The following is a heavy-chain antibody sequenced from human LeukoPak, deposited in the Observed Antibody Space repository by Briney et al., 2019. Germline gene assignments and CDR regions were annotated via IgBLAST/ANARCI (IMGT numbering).Heavy chain of an antibody. CDR2: ISGSGGST. V-gene: IGHV3-23*01. J-gene: IGHJ4*02. CDR1: GFTFSSCA. D-gene: IGHD1-26*01. CDR3: ARDPSGSYLFDY. Sequence: GGSLRLSCAASGFTFSSCAMSWVRQAPGKGLEWVSDISGSGGSTYYADSVKGRFTISRDNSKNTLYLQMNSLRAEDTAVYYCARDPSGSYLFDYWGQGTLVTVSS.